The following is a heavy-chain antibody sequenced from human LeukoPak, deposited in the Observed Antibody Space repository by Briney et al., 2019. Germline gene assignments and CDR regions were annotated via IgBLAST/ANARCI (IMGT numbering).Heavy chain of an antibody. CDR1: SITFS. J-gene: IGHJ6*02. Sequence: PGGSLRLSCVASSITFSMSWVREAPGKGLEWISAISGSGRRTYYADSVKGRFTISRDSSKNTLYLQMSSLRAEDTAVYYCASDNAYRFNCGEMAPYGMDVWGQGTTVTVSS. CDR3: ASDNAYRFNCGEMAPYGMDV. D-gene: IGHD5-24*01. V-gene: IGHV3-23*01. CDR2: ISGSGRRT.